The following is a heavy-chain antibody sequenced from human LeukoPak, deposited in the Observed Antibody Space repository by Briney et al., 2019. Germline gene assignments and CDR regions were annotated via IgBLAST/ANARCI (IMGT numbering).Heavy chain of an antibody. D-gene: IGHD5-18*01. CDR1: GFTISSNY. J-gene: IGHJ4*02. Sequence: GGSLRLSCAVSGFTISSNYMTWVGQAPGKGLEGVSVIYSGGRIYYADSVEGRFTISRDISKNTVDLQLNSLRAEDTAVYYCASGKETSMAQGYWGQGTLVTVSS. V-gene: IGHV3-53*01. CDR3: ASGKETSMAQGY. CDR2: IYSGGRI.